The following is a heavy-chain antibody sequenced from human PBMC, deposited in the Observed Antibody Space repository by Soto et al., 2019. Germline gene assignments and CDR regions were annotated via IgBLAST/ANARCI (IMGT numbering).Heavy chain of an antibody. D-gene: IGHD6-13*01. CDR1: GGSISSSSYY. CDR2: IYYSGST. J-gene: IGHJ5*02. V-gene: IGHV4-39*01. Sequence: SETLSLTCTVSGGSISSSSYYWGWIRQPPGKGLEWIGSIYYSGSTYYNPSLKSRVTISVDTSKNQFSLKLSSVTAADTAVYYCARPKRGQLVPWRWFDPWGQGTLVTVSS. CDR3: ARPKRGQLVPWRWFDP.